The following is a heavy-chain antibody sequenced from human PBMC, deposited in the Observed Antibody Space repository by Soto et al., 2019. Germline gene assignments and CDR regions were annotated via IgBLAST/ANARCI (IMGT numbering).Heavy chain of an antibody. Sequence: GGSLRLSCAASGFTFSTYAMSWVRQAPGKGLEWVSAISDSGGRTYYADSVQGRFTISRDNSKNSLYLQMNSLRAEDTAVYYCARDPSLDSSGWYEFDYWGQGTLVTVS. CDR3: ARDPSLDSSGWYEFDY. J-gene: IGHJ4*02. V-gene: IGHV3-23*01. CDR1: GFTFSTYA. CDR2: ISDSGGRT. D-gene: IGHD6-19*01.